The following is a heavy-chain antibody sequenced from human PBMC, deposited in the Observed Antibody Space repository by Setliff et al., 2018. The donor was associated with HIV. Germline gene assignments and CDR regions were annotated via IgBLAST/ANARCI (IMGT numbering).Heavy chain of an antibody. J-gene: IGHJ4*02. V-gene: IGHV4-39*07. Sequence: SETLSLTCTVSGGSISSSSYYWGWIRQPPGKGLEWTGSIYYSGSTYYNPSLKSRVTISVDTSKNQFSLKLSSVTAADTAVYYCVRDISVVRGRDYWGQGTLVTVSS. D-gene: IGHD3-10*01. CDR2: IYYSGST. CDR1: GGSISSSSYY. CDR3: VRDISVVRGRDY.